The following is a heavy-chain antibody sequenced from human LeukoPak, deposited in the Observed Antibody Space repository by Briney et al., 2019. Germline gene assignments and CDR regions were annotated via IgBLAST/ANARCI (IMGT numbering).Heavy chain of an antibody. V-gene: IGHV3-11*01. CDR2: ISSSGSTI. Sequence: GRSLRLSCAASGFTFSDYYMSWIRQAPGKGLEWVSYISSSGSTIYYADSVKGRFTISRDNAKNSLCLQMNSLRAEDTAVYYCARERLGELSSRPFDYWGQGTLVTVSS. CDR1: GFTFSDYY. D-gene: IGHD3-16*02. CDR3: ARERLGELSSRPFDY. J-gene: IGHJ4*02.